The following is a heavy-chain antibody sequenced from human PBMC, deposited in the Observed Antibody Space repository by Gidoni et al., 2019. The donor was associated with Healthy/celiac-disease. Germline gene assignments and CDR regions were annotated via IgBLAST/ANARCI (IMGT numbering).Heavy chain of an antibody. CDR2: INHSGST. J-gene: IGHJ4*02. CDR1: GGSFSGYY. V-gene: IGHV4-34*01. CDR3: ARGASAGWELLGSYFDY. Sequence: QVQLQQWGAGLLKPSETLSLTCAVYGGSFSGYYWSWIRQPPGKGLEWIGEINHSGSTNYNPSLKSRVTISVDTSKNQFSLKLSSVTAADTAVYYCARGASAGWELLGSYFDYWGQGTLVTVSS. D-gene: IGHD1-26*01.